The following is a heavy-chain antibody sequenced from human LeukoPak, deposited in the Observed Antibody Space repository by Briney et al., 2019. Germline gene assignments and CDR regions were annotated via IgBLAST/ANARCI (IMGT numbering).Heavy chain of an antibody. CDR3: ARKGNIVVVPAAPSYYYGMDV. CDR2: MNPNSGNT. Sequence: ASVKVSCKASGYTFTSYDINWVRQATGQGLEWMGWMNPNSGNTGYAQKFQGRVTMTRNTSISTAYMELSSLRSEDTAVYYCARKGNIVVVPAAPSYYYGMDVWGQGTTVTVSS. J-gene: IGHJ6*02. D-gene: IGHD2-2*01. V-gene: IGHV1-8*01. CDR1: GYTFTSYD.